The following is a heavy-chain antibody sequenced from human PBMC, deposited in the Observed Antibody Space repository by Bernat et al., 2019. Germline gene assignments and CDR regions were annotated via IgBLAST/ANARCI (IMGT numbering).Heavy chain of an antibody. V-gene: IGHV1-2*04. CDR2: INPNSGGT. CDR3: ARDLIAAAGTGVYYYGMDV. Sequence: QVQLVQSGAEVKKPGASVKVSCKASGYTFTGYYMHWVRQAPGQWLEWMGWINPNSGGTNYAQKFQGWVTMTRDTSISTAYMELSRLRSDDTAVYYCARDLIAAAGTGVYYYGMDVWGQGTTVTVSS. D-gene: IGHD6-13*01. CDR1: GYTFTGYY. J-gene: IGHJ6*02.